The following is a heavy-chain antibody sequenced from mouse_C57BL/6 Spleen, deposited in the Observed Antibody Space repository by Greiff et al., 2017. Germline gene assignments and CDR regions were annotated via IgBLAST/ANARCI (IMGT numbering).Heavy chain of an antibody. D-gene: IGHD2-5*01. CDR2: INPGSGGT. Sequence: VQLQQPGAELVRPGTSVKVSCKASGYAFTNYLIEWVKQRPGQGLEWIGVINPGSGGTNYNEKFKGKATLTADKSSSTAYMQLSSLTSEDSAVYFCAREDYSNFLDYWGQGTTLTVSS. CDR3: AREDYSNFLDY. CDR1: GYAFTNYL. V-gene: IGHV1-54*01. J-gene: IGHJ2*01.